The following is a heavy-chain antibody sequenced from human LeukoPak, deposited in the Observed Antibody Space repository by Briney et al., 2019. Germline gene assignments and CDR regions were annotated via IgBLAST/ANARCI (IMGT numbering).Heavy chain of an antibody. CDR2: IWYDGSNK. V-gene: IGHV3-33*01. CDR3: AGDYGEHYYGMDV. J-gene: IGHJ6*02. CDR1: GLTFSSYG. D-gene: IGHD4-17*01. Sequence: PGRSLRLSCAASGLTFSSYGKHWVRQAPGKGLEWVAVIWYDGSNKCYADSVKGRFTISRDNSKNTLYLQMNSLRAEDTAVYYCAGDYGEHYYGMDVWGQGTTVTVSS.